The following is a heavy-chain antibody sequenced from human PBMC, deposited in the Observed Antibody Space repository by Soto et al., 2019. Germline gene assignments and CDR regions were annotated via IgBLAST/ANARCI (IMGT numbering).Heavy chain of an antibody. V-gene: IGHV2-26*01. J-gene: IGHJ5*02. CDR1: GLSLSNGKLG. Sequence: SGPTLVNPTETLTLTCTVSGLSLSNGKLGVSWIRQPPGKALEWLAHIFSNDDKSYSTSLRSRVTISKDTSRSQAVLTMTNMDPLDSATYYCALIKDCSRTDLYLASFDHWGQSTLVTVSS. CDR3: ALIKDCSRTDLYLASFDH. CDR2: IFSNDDK. D-gene: IGHD2-2*01.